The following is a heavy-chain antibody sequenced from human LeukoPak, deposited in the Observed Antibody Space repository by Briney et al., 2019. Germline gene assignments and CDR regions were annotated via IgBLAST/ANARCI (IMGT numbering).Heavy chain of an antibody. D-gene: IGHD3-22*01. CDR2: ISGSGGST. Sequence: GGSLRLSCAASGFTFSSYAMSWVRQAPGKGLEWVSAISGSGGSTYYADSMKGRFTISRDNSKNTLYLQMNSLRAEDTAVYYCAKAEYYYDSSGYYPLGEFDYWGQGTLVTVSS. CDR3: AKAEYYYDSSGYYPLGEFDY. J-gene: IGHJ4*02. V-gene: IGHV3-23*01. CDR1: GFTFSSYA.